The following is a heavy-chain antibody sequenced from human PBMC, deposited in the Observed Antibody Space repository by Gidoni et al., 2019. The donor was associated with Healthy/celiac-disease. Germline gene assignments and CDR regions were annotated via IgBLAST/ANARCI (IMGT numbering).Heavy chain of an antibody. CDR1: GGTFSSYA. CDR3: ARDRVPAMVQGVSSYYYYYGMDV. V-gene: IGHV1-69*09. D-gene: IGHD3-10*01. J-gene: IGHJ6*02. CDR2: IIPILGIA. Sequence: QVQLVQSGAEVKKPGSSVKVSCKASGGTFSSYAISLVRQAPGQGLEWMGRIIPILGIANYAQKFQGRVTITADKSTSTAYMELSSLRSEDTAVYYCARDRVPAMVQGVSSYYYYYGMDVWGQGTTVTVSS.